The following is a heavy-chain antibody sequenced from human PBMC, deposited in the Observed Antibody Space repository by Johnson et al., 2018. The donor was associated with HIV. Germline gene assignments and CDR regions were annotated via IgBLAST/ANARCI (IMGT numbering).Heavy chain of an antibody. J-gene: IGHJ3*02. Sequence: VQLVESGGGLVQPGRSLRLSCAASGFNFDDYGMSWVRQAPGKGLEWVSGIGTAGDTYYPGSVKGRFTISRENAKNSLYLQMNSLRAGDTAVYYCARGVEGVGYDRGENAFDIWGQGTMVTVSS. CDR1: GFNFDDYG. CDR3: ARGVEGVGYDRGENAFDI. D-gene: IGHD5-12*01. CDR2: IGTAGDT. V-gene: IGHV3-13*01.